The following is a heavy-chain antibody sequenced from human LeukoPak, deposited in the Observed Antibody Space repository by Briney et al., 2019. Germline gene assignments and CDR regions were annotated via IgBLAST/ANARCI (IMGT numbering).Heavy chain of an antibody. Sequence: GESLRLSCAASGFTFSSYDMHWVRQATGKGLEWVSAIAIAGDTFYPGSVKGRFTISRENAKNSLYLQMNSLRAEDMAVYYCARAGYGSSWYVFDYWGRGTLVTVSS. D-gene: IGHD6-13*01. V-gene: IGHV3-13*01. CDR2: IAIAGDT. CDR1: GFTFSSYD. CDR3: ARAGYGSSWYVFDY. J-gene: IGHJ4*02.